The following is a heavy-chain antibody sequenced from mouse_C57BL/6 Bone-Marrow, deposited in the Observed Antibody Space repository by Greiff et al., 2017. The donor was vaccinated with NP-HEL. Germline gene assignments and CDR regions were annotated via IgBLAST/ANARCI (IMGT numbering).Heavy chain of an antibody. CDR2: INPNNGGT. CDR3: ARVVTTVVADY. V-gene: IGHV1-26*01. J-gene: IGHJ2*01. CDR1: GYTFTDYY. Sequence: EVQLQQSGPELVKPGASVKISCKASGYTFTDYYMNWVKQSHGKSLEWIGDINPNNGGTSYNQKFKGKATLNVDKSSSTAYMELRSLTSEDSAVYYCARVVTTVVADYWGQGTTLTVSS. D-gene: IGHD1-1*01.